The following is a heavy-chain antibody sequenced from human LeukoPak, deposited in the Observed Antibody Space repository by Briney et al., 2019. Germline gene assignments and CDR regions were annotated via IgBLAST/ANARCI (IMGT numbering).Heavy chain of an antibody. CDR3: ARDNWGFPVNYYYYMDV. CDR2: ISPSGGST. Sequence: ASVKVSCKAFGYTFTSNYMHWVRQAPGQGPEWMGVISPSGGSTTYAQKFQGRVTLTRDMSTSTDYLELSSLRSEDTAVYYCARDNWGFPVNYYYYMDVWGKGTTVTISS. CDR1: GYTFTSNY. V-gene: IGHV1-46*01. D-gene: IGHD7-27*01. J-gene: IGHJ6*03.